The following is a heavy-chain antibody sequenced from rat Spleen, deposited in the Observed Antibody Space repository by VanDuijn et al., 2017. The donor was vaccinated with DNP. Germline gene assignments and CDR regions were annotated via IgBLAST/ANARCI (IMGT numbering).Heavy chain of an antibody. V-gene: IGHV2S1*01. CDR1: GFSLTSYH. CDR3: TRESWGHVMDA. Sequence: QVQLKESGPGLVQPSQTLSLTCTVSGFSLTSYHVHWVRQPPGKGLEWMGRIQNGGSTDYNSALKSRLSINRDTSKSQVFLEMNSLQTDDTAIYYCTRESWGHVMDAWGQGASVTVSS. CDR2: IQNGGST. D-gene: IGHD1-7*01. J-gene: IGHJ4*01.